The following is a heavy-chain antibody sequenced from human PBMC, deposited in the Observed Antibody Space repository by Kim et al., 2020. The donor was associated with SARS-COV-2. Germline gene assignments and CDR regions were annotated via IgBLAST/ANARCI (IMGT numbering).Heavy chain of an antibody. V-gene: IGHV1-3*01. CDR1: GYTFTSYA. J-gene: IGHJ4*02. CDR2: INAGNGNT. D-gene: IGHD6-19*01. Sequence: ASVKVSCKASGYTFTSYAMHWVRQAPGQRLEWMGWINAGNGNTKYSQKFQGRVTITRDTSASTAYMELSSLRSEDTAVYYCARDSAVAGRFDYWGQGTLVTVSS. CDR3: ARDSAVAGRFDY.